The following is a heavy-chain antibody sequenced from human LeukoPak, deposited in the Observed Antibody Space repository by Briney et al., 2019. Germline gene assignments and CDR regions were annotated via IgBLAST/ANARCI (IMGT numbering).Heavy chain of an antibody. Sequence: GGSLRLSCAASGFTFSSYAMHWVRQAPGKGLEWVAVISYDGSNKYYADSVKGRFTISRDNSKNTLYLQMNSLRAEDTAVYYCARGQRQDLVVTRNATVHWFDPWGQGTLVTVSS. CDR1: GFTFSSYA. CDR2: ISYDGSNK. D-gene: IGHD3-22*01. V-gene: IGHV3-30-3*01. J-gene: IGHJ5*02. CDR3: ARGQRQDLVVTRNATVHWFDP.